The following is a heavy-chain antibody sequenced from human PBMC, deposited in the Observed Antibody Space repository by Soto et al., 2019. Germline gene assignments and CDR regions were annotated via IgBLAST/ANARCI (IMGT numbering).Heavy chain of an antibody. V-gene: IGHV3-21*01. Sequence: GGSLGLSCAASGFTFSTYSMNWVRQAPGKGLEWVPSISGSGNYTHYADFLRGRFTISRDNAKTSLYLQMNSLRAEDTAVYYCAREGINNYNEYYFDSWGQGTVVTVSS. CDR2: ISGSGNYT. J-gene: IGHJ4*02. CDR1: GFTFSTYS. D-gene: IGHD4-4*01. CDR3: AREGINNYNEYYFDS.